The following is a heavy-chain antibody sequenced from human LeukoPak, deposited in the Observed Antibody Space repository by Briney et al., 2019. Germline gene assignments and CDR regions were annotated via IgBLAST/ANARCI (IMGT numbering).Heavy chain of an antibody. CDR2: IIPILGIA. D-gene: IGHD6-13*01. CDR3: ARVGRISSPDDAFDI. J-gene: IGHJ3*02. CDR1: GGTFSSYT. V-gene: IGHV1-69*02. Sequence: ASVKVSCKASGGTFSSYTISWVRQAPGQGLEWMGRIIPILGIANYAQKFQGRVTITADKSTSTAYMELSSLRSEDTAVYYCARVGRISSPDDAFDIWGQGTMVTVSS.